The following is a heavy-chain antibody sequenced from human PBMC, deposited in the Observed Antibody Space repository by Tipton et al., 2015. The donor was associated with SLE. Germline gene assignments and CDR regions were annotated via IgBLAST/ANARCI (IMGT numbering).Heavy chain of an antibody. CDR2: FKTDGST. CDR1: GFTFSDYW. Sequence: GSLRLSCAASGFTFSDYWMYWVRQAPGKGLVWFALFKTDGSTTYADSVQGRFTISRHNSKNTLYLQMNSLRAEDTAVYYCAGGLGNFDYWGQGTLVTVSS. J-gene: IGHJ4*02. D-gene: IGHD3/OR15-3a*01. V-gene: IGHV3-74*01. CDR3: AGGLGNFDY.